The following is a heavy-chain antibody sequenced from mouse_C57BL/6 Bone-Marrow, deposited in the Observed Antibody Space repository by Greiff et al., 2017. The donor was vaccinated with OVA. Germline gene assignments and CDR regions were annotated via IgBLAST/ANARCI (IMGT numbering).Heavy chain of an antibody. CDR3: ARGGIYYGNYRFAY. CDR2: IYPGSGST. J-gene: IGHJ3*01. D-gene: IGHD2-1*01. CDR1: GYTFTSYW. Sequence: QVQLQQSGAELVKPGASVKMSCKASGYTFTSYWITWVKQRPGQGLEWIGDIYPGSGSTNYNEKFKSKATLTVDTSSSTAYMQLSSLTSEDSAVYYCARGGIYYGNYRFAYWGQGTLVTVSA. V-gene: IGHV1-55*01.